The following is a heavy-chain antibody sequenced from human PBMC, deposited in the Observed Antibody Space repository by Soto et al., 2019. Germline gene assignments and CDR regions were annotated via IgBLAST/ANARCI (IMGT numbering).Heavy chain of an antibody. CDR2: IWYDGTQN. D-gene: IGHD2-8*02. J-gene: IGHJ6*02. V-gene: IGHV3-33*01. CDR3: ARAVHRGAYGGVPPYYYYGMDV. Sequence: QVQLMESGGGVVQPGRSLRLSCAASGFSFRSYGMYWVRQAPGKGLEWVAVIWYDGTQNYYADSVRGRFTISRDNSKNTMYVQMNSLRAEDTAVYYCARAVHRGAYGGVPPYYYYGMDVWGQGTTVTVSS. CDR1: GFSFRSYG.